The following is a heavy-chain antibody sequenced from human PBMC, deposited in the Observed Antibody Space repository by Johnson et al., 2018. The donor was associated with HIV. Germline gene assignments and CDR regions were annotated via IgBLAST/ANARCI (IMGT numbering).Heavy chain of an antibody. J-gene: IGHJ3*02. V-gene: IGHV3-15*01. CDR1: GFTFSHAW. D-gene: IGHD5-18*01. Sequence: VQLVESGGGLVKPGGSLRLSCAASGFTFSHAWMTWVRQAPGKGLEWIGRIKSKTDGGTTEYAEPVKGRFTISRDDSKNTLYLQMNSLRAEDTAVYYCAKEVPVYSYGYYDAFDIWGQGTMVTVSS. CDR2: IKSKTDGGTT. CDR3: AKEVPVYSYGYYDAFDI.